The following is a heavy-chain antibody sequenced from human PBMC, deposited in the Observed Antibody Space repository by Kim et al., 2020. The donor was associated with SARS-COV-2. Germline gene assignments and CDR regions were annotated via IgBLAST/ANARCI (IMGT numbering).Heavy chain of an antibody. Sequence: SQTLSLTCAISGDSVSSNSAAWNWIRQSPSRGLEWLGRTYYRSKWYNDYAVSVKSRITINPDTSKNQFSLQLNSVTPEDTAVYYCARDRIQLWLNYYYGMDVWGQATTVTVSS. D-gene: IGHD5-18*01. J-gene: IGHJ6*02. CDR3: ARDRIQLWLNYYYGMDV. V-gene: IGHV6-1*01. CDR2: TYYRSKWYN. CDR1: GDSVSSNSAA.